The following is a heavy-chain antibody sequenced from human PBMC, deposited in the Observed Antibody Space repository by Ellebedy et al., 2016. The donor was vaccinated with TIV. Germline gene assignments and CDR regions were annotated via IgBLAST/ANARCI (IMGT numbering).Heavy chain of an antibody. V-gene: IGHV3-23*01. CDR1: GFPISSYA. Sequence: GESLKISCAASGFPISSYAMSWVRQAPGKGLEWVSSITGSGDSTYYPGSVKGRFTISRENAKNSLYLQMNSLRAEDTAVYYCARATAGFDYWGQGTLVTVSS. J-gene: IGHJ4*02. D-gene: IGHD1-1*01. CDR3: ARATAGFDY. CDR2: ITGSGDST.